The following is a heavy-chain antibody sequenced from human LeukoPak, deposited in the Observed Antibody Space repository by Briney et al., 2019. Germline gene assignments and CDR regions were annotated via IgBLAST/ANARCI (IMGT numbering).Heavy chain of an antibody. CDR1: GGSISSYY. D-gene: IGHD2-8*01. V-gene: IGHV4-59*01. J-gene: IGHJ4*02. Sequence: PSETLSLTCTVSGGSISSYYWGWIRQPPGKGLEWIGYIYYSGSTNYNPSLKSRVTISVDTSKNQFSLKLSSVTAADTAVYYCASVDFVLMVFANWGQGTLVTVSS. CDR2: IYYSGST. CDR3: ASVDFVLMVFAN.